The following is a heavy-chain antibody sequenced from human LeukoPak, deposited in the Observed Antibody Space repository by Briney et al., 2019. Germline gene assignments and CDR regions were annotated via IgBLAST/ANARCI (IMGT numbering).Heavy chain of an antibody. CDR2: IWYDGSNK. CDR3: ARDGGSYPNLLLDS. CDR1: GVIFSSYV. V-gene: IGHV3-33*01. D-gene: IGHD1-26*01. Sequence: PGGSLRLSCAASGVIFSSYVMHWVRQAPGKGLVWVAVIWYDGSNKYYAASVKGRFTISRDDSKNTLYLQMNSLRAEDTAVYYCARDGGSYPNLLLDSWGQGTLVTVSS. J-gene: IGHJ4*02.